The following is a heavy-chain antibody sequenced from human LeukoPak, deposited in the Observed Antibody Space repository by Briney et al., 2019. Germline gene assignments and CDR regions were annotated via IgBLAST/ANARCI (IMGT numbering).Heavy chain of an antibody. Sequence: GGSLRLSCAASGFTVSSNYMSWVRQAPGKVLEWVSRIKSQGSITSYADSVKGRVTISRDNAKNTLYLQMNSLRAEDTAVYYCARSDWFDPWGQGTLVTVSS. J-gene: IGHJ5*02. D-gene: IGHD2-21*01. V-gene: IGHV3-74*01. CDR2: IKSQGSIT. CDR3: ARSDWFDP. CDR1: GFTVSSNY.